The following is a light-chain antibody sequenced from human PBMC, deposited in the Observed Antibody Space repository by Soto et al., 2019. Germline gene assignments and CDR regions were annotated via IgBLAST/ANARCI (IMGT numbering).Light chain of an antibody. CDR3: QQRSSWPIT. J-gene: IGKJ5*01. Sequence: ENVFTQSPCTLSLSPGERATLSCRASQSVNTNLAWYQQKPGQAPRLLISGASSRATGIPDRFSGSGSGTDFTLTISRLEPEDFAVYYCQQRSSWPITFGQGTRLETK. V-gene: IGKV3D-20*02. CDR2: GAS. CDR1: QSVNTN.